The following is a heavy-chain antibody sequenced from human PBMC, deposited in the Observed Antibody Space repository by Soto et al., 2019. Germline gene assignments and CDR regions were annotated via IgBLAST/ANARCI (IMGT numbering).Heavy chain of an antibody. J-gene: IGHJ6*02. D-gene: IGHD6-19*01. CDR2: INPSGGST. CDR3: ARESGDSSGWTSRAHYYYGMDV. Sequence: ASVKVSCKASGYSFTSYYMHWVRQAPGQGLEWMGIINPSGGSTSYAQKFQGRVTMTRDTSTSTVYMELSSLRSEDTAVYYCARESGDSSGWTSRAHYYYGMDVWGQGTTVTVSS. V-gene: IGHV1-46*01. CDR1: GYSFTSYY.